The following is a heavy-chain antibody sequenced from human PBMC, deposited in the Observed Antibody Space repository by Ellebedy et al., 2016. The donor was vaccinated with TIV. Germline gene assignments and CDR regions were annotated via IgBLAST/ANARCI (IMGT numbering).Heavy chain of an antibody. CDR2: VYYSGST. CDR3: ARIDSWQPIDD. CDR1: GGSVSSTRYY. J-gene: IGHJ4*02. D-gene: IGHD3-9*01. Sequence: MPSETLSLTCSVSGGSVSSTRYYWAWIRQPPGKGLEWIGSVYYSGSTYYKPSFKSRVTLSADTSKNQFSLNLRTVTAADTAVYYCARIDSWQPIDDWGQGILVTISS. V-gene: IGHV4-39*01.